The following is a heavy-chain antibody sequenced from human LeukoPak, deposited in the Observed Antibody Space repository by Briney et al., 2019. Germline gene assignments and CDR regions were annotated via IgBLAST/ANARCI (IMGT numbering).Heavy chain of an antibody. J-gene: IGHJ3*02. CDR1: GYTFTSYY. V-gene: IGHV1-46*01. CDR2: INPSGGST. D-gene: IGHD3-9*01. CDR3: ARELRYFDWLLSGAFDI. Sequence: AAPVTVSFKASGYTFTSYYMHWVRQAPGQGLEWMGLINPSGGSTSYAQKFQGRVTMTRDMSTSTVYMELSSLRSEDTAVYYCARELRYFDWLLSGAFDIWGQGTMVTVSS.